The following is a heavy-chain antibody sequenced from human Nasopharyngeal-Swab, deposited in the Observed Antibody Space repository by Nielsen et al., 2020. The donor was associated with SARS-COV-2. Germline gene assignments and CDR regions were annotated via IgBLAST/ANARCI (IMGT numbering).Heavy chain of an antibody. V-gene: IGHV5-10-1*01. J-gene: IGHJ4*02. Sequence: GGSLRLSCKGSGYSFTSYWISWVRQMPRKGLEWMGRIDPSDSYTNYSPSFQGHVTISADKSISTAYLQWSSLKASDTAMYYCARVKDTAMVKFLDYWGQGTLVTVSS. CDR3: ARVKDTAMVKFLDY. CDR1: GYSFTSYW. D-gene: IGHD5-18*01. CDR2: IDPSDSYT.